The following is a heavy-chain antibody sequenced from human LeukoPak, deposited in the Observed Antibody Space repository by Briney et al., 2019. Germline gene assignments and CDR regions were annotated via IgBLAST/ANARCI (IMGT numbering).Heavy chain of an antibody. CDR2: ISGSGGST. V-gene: IGHV3-23*01. Sequence: GGSLRLSCAASGFTFSSYAMSWVRQAPGKGLEWVSAISGSGGSTYYADSVKGRFTISRDNAKNTLYLQMNSLRAEDTAVYYFALLVATNYYYGMDVWGQGTTVTVSS. D-gene: IGHD2-8*02. CDR1: GFTFSSYA. CDR3: ALLVATNYYYGMDV. J-gene: IGHJ6*02.